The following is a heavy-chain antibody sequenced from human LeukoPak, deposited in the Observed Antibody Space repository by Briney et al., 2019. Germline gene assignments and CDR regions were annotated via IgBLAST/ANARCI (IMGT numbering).Heavy chain of an antibody. V-gene: IGHV4-34*01. CDR2: INHSGST. CDR1: GESFSGYY. Sequence: SETLSLTCAVYGESFSGYYWSWIRHPPGKGREWIGEINHSGSTNYNPSLKSRVTISVDTSKNQFSLKLSSVTAADTAVYYCARVTMIVVVITSWFDPGGQGTLVTVSA. CDR3: ARVTMIVVVITSWFDP. D-gene: IGHD3-22*01. J-gene: IGHJ5*02.